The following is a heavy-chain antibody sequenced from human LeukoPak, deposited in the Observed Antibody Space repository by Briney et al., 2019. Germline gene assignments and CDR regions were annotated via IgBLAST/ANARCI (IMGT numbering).Heavy chain of an antibody. CDR1: GFXFSVYA. V-gene: IGHV3-64D*06. D-gene: IGHD2-21*02. Sequence: PGGSLRLSCSASGFXFSVYAMHWVRQAPGKGLEYVSSIISNGGSTYYADSVKGRVTISRDNSKNTVSLQMSSLRSDDTAQYYCVKDGLAFCGGDCYSYFDYWGQGTLVTVSS. J-gene: IGHJ4*02. CDR2: IISNGGST. CDR3: VKDGLAFCGGDCYSYFDY.